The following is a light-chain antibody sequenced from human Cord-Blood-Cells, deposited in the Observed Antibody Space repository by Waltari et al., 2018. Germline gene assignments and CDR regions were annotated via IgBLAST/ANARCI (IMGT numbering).Light chain of an antibody. CDR2: GAS. CDR1: QSVSSSY. Sequence: GERATLSCRASQSVSSSYLAWYQQKPDQAPRLLIYGASSRVTGIPDRFSGSGSGTDFTLTISRLEPEDFAVYYCQQYGSSLYTFGQGTKLEIK. V-gene: IGKV3-20*01. J-gene: IGKJ2*01. CDR3: QQYGSSLYT.